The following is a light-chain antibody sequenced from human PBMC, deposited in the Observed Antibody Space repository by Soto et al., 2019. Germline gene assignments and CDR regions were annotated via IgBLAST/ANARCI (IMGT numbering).Light chain of an antibody. CDR1: QPVNNN. CDR2: GAS. V-gene: IGKV3-15*01. Sequence: IVMTQSPATLSVSPGDRATLFCRSSQPVNNNLAWYQHKPGQAPXXLLYGASTRATGISARFSGGGSGTEFTLTISSLQSEDFALYFGQQYEKWPPSITFGQGTRLEIK. CDR3: QQYEKWPPSIT. J-gene: IGKJ5*01.